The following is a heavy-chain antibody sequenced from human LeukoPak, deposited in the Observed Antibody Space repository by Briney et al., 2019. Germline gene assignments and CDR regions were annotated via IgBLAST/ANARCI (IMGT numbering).Heavy chain of an antibody. CDR1: GGSISSSSYY. J-gene: IGHJ6*02. V-gene: IGHV4-39*01. CDR3: ARGYPAFGMDV. D-gene: IGHD6-13*01. CDR2: IYYSGST. Sequence: MTSETLSLTCTVSGGSISSSSYYWGWIRQPPGKGLEWIGSIYYSGSTYYNPSLKSRVTISVDTSKNQFSLKLSSVTAADTAVYYCARGYPAFGMDVWGQGTTVTVSS.